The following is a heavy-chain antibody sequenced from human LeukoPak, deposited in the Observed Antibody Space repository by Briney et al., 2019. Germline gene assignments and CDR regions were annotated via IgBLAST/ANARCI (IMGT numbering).Heavy chain of an antibody. D-gene: IGHD3-22*01. Sequence: SGPTLVNPTQTLTLTCTFSGFSLNTSGMCVSWIRQPSGKALEWLARIDWDDDKYYNTSLKTRLTISKDTSKNQVVLRMTNMDPVDTATYYCARTTFYYDSSDYSYYYMDVWGKGTTVTISS. V-gene: IGHV2-70*11. CDR1: GFSLNTSGMC. CDR3: ARTTFYYDSSDYSYYYMDV. CDR2: IDWDDDK. J-gene: IGHJ6*03.